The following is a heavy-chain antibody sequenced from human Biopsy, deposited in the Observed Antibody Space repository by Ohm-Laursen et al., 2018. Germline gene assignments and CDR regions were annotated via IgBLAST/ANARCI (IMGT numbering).Heavy chain of an antibody. V-gene: IGHV4-4*07. CDR3: ARAPPLIRGAVESWFDP. J-gene: IGHJ5*02. D-gene: IGHD3-10*01. Sequence: SDTLSLTCTVSGGYISHYYWTWIRQPAGQGLEWIGRIYITGETDYNPSLKSRVTMSVDSSKKQFSLKLKSVTAADTAIYYCARAPPLIRGAVESWFDPWGQGILVTVSS. CDR2: IYITGET. CDR1: GGYISHYY.